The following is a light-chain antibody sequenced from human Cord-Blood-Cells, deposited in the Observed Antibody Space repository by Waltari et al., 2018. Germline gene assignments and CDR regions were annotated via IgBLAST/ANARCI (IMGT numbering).Light chain of an antibody. CDR3: CSYAGSSTWV. CDR2: AGS. J-gene: IGLJ3*02. V-gene: IGLV2-23*01. CDR1: SSDVGSYNL. Sequence: QSALTQPASVSGSPGQSIPISCTGTSSDVGSYNLVSWYQQHPGKAPKLMVYAGSKRPSGVSKRFSGSKSGNTASLTISVLQAEDEADYYCCSYAGSSTWVFGGGTKLTVL.